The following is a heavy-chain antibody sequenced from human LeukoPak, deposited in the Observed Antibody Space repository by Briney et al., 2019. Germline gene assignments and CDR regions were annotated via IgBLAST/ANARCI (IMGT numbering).Heavy chain of an antibody. CDR1: GGSISHYY. Sequence: SETLSLTCTVSGGSISHYYWSWIRQPPGKGLEWIGYIYYSDMHNSGSTNYNPSVKSRVTISVDKSKNQFSLKLTSITAADTAVYYCARALDRSGWYVDYWGQGTLVTVSS. V-gene: IGHV4-59*01. CDR3: ARALDRSGWYVDY. D-gene: IGHD6-19*01. CDR2: IYYSDMHNSGST. J-gene: IGHJ4*02.